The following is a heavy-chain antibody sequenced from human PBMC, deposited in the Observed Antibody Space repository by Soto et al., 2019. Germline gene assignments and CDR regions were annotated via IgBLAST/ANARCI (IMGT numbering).Heavy chain of an antibody. D-gene: IGHD3-3*01. CDR1: GFTFSSYA. J-gene: IGHJ6*02. CDR3: ARDRADFWSGYYSADPYYYYGMDV. Sequence: GGSLRLSCAASGFTFSSYAMHWVRQAPGKGLEWVAVISYDGSNKYYADSVKGRFTISRDNSKNTLYLQMNSLRAEDTAVYYCARDRADFWSGYYSADPYYYYGMDVWGQGTTVTAP. CDR2: ISYDGSNK. V-gene: IGHV3-30-3*01.